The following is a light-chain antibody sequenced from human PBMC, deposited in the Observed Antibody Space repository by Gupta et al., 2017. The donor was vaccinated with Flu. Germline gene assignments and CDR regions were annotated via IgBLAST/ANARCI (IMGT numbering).Light chain of an antibody. J-gene: IGKJ1*01. Sequence: GKATPACRASHSVSSGYLDWYQQRPGQAPELLIYGASSRATGIPDRFSGSGSGTDFTLTISRLEPEDFAMYYCQQYGSSPGTFGQGTKVEIK. CDR3: QQYGSSPGT. CDR1: HSVSSGY. CDR2: GAS. V-gene: IGKV3-20*01.